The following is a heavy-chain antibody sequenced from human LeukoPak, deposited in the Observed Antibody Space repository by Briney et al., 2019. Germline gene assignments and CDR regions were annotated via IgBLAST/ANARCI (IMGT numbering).Heavy chain of an antibody. CDR3: ARDRYTSY. Sequence: GGSLRLSCAASGFTFSNYAMSWVRQAPGKGLEWVANIKHDESEKYYVDSVKGRFTISRDNAKNSLYLQMNSLRAEDTAVYYCARDRYTSYWGQGTLIIVSS. D-gene: IGHD2-2*02. CDR2: IKHDESEK. CDR1: GFTFSNYA. V-gene: IGHV3-7*01. J-gene: IGHJ4*02.